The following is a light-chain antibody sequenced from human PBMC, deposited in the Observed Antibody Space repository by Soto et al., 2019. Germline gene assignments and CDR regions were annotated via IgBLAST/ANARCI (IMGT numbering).Light chain of an antibody. CDR2: DAS. CDR3: QQRNNWIT. Sequence: DFQMTQSPSTLSASVGDRVTITCRASQNIRSRLAWFQQKPGKAPKLLIYDASSLESGVPQRFSGSGSGTEFTLTISSLQPDDFAVYYCQQRNNWITFGQGTRLEIK. V-gene: IGKV1-5*01. J-gene: IGKJ5*01. CDR1: QNIRSR.